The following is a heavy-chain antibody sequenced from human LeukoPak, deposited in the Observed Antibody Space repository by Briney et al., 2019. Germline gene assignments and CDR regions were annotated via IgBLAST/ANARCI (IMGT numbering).Heavy chain of an antibody. V-gene: IGHV3-30*04. Sequence: GGSLRLSCAASGFTFSSYAMHWVRQAPGKGLEWVAVISYDGSNKYYADSVKGRFTISRDNSKNTLYLQMNSLRAEDTAVYYSARALLQIYWFDPWGQGTLVTVSS. CDR3: ARALLQIYWFDP. D-gene: IGHD2-15*01. J-gene: IGHJ5*02. CDR2: ISYDGSNK. CDR1: GFTFSSYA.